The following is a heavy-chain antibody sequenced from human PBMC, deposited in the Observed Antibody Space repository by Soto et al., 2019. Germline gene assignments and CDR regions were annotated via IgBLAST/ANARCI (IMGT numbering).Heavy chain of an antibody. Sequence: ASVKVSCKASGYTFTGYYMHWVRQAPGQGLEWMGWINPNSGGTNYAQKFQGRVTMTRDTSISTAYMELSRLRSDDTAVYYCARDGLWFGVPYGMDAWGQGTTVTVSS. CDR1: GYTFTGYY. J-gene: IGHJ6*02. V-gene: IGHV1-2*02. CDR3: ARDGLWFGVPYGMDA. D-gene: IGHD3-10*01. CDR2: INPNSGGT.